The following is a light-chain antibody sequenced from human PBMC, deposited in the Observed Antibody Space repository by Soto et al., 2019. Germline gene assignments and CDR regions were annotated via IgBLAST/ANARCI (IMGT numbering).Light chain of an antibody. J-gene: IGLJ1*01. CDR3: SSFPSDITYV. V-gene: IGLV2-14*01. CDR2: DVT. CDR1: SSDVGGFEY. Sequence: QSALSQPASVSGSPGQSITISCTGTSSDVGGFEYVSWYQHQPGKAPKLIIYDVTNRPSGVSNRFSGSKSGNTASLTISGLQAEDEADYYCSSFPSDITYVFGNGTRSQS.